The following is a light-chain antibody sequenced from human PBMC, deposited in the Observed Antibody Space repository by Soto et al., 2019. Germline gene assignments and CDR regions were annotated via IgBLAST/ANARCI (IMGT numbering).Light chain of an antibody. Sequence: ELVLTQSPRTLSLSPGEKATLSCRASQSVDSAYLAWYQQKPGQAPRLLIYGASSRATGIPDRFSGSGSETDFILTISRLEPEDFAVYYCQQYGSSPGFTFGPGTTVEIK. CDR3: QQYGSSPGFT. CDR1: QSVDSAY. V-gene: IGKV3-20*01. CDR2: GAS. J-gene: IGKJ3*01.